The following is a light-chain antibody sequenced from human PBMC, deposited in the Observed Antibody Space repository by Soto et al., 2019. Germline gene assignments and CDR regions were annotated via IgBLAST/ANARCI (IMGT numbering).Light chain of an antibody. Sequence: DIQMTPSPSSLFASVGDRVTIKCQATQDINIYLNWYQQKPGKAPNLLIYDASNLEIGVPSRFSGSGSGTEFTLTISSLQPEDSATYYCQQLNSYPLTSGGGTKVDIK. CDR1: QDINIY. J-gene: IGKJ4*01. CDR2: DAS. CDR3: QQLNSYPLT. V-gene: IGKV1-33*01.